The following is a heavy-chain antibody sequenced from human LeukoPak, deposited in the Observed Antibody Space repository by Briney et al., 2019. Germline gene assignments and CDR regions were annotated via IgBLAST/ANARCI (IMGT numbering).Heavy chain of an antibody. D-gene: IGHD6-13*01. CDR2: ISSSSSTI. V-gene: IGHV3-48*01. J-gene: IGHJ4*02. Sequence: PGGSLRLSCAASGFTFSSYSMNWVRQAPGKGLEWVSYISSSSSTIYYADSVKGRFTISRDNAKNSLYLQMNSLRAEDTAVYYCARGQGGSSWSGDYWGQGTLVTVSS. CDR3: ARGQGGSSWSGDY. CDR1: GFTFSSYS.